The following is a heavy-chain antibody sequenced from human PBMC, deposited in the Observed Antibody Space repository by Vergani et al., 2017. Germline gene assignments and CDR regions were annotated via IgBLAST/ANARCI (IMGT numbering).Heavy chain of an antibody. V-gene: IGHV4-34*01. Sequence: QVQLQQWGAGLLKPSETLSLTCAVYGGSFSGYYWSWIRQHPGKGLEWIGEINHSGSTNYNPSLKSRVTISVDTSKNQFSLKLSSVTAADTAVYYCARGIAAAGDYYYYMDVWGKGTTVTVSS. CDR1: GGSFSGYY. CDR2: INHSGST. CDR3: ARGIAAAGDYYYYMDV. D-gene: IGHD6-13*01. J-gene: IGHJ6*03.